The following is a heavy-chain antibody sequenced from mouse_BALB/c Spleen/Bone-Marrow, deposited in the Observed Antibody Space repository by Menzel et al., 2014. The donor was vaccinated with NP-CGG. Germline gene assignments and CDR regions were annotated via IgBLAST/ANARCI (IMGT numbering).Heavy chain of an antibody. CDR2: IRSESNSYAT. J-gene: IGHJ3*01. CDR1: GFTFNTYA. V-gene: IGHV10-1*02. D-gene: IGHD2-2*01. CDR3: VGYPFAY. Sequence: EVQLQESGGGLVQPKGSLKPSCAASGFTFNTYAMNWVRQAPGKGLEWVARIRSESNSYATYYADSVRDRLTISRDDSQSILYLQMNNLKTEDTAMYYCVGYPFAYWGQGTLVTVSA.